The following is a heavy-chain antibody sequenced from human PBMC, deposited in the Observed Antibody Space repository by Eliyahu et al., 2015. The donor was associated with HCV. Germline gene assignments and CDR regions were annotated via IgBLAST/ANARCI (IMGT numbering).Heavy chain of an antibody. J-gene: IGHJ6*02. CDR2: IKSITDGGTT. D-gene: IGHD3/OR15-3a*01. Sequence: EVQLVESGGGLVKPGGSLRLSCEASGFTFSNXWXSXVRRAPGKGLEWVGRIKSITDGGTTDYAAPVKGRFTISRDDSKNTLYLQMNTLKTEDTAMYYCNTEFRTTYYNYWTGWGDGMDVWGQGTTVTVSS. CDR1: GFTFSNXW. V-gene: IGHV3-15*01. CDR3: NTEFRTTYYNYWTGWGDGMDV.